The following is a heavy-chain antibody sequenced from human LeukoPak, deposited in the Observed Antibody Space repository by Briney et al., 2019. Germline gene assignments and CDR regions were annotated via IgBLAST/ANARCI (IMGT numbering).Heavy chain of an antibody. V-gene: IGHV3-11*01. Sequence: GGSLRLSCAASGFTFSDYYMSWIRQAAGKGLEWVSYISSSGSTIYYADSVKGRFTISRDNAKNSLYLQMNSLRAEDTAVYYCARSYYESSGYVDYWGQGTLVTVSS. CDR2: ISSSGSTI. D-gene: IGHD3-22*01. CDR1: GFTFSDYY. J-gene: IGHJ4*02. CDR3: ARSYYESSGYVDY.